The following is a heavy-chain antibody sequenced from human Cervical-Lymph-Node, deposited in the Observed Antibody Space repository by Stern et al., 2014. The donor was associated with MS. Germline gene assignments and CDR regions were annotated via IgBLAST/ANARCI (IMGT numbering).Heavy chain of an antibody. V-gene: IGHV5-51*01. CDR1: GYTFNTYYL. J-gene: IGHJ4*02. CDR2: SHPGGSDT. Sequence: EVQLVQSGAEVKKPGESLKISCKASGYTFNTYYLVCWVRPLPGKVLGWIGVSHPGGSDTQSGPFFDGLVTTSADTSITTASPLWSSLKPSDSAMYDCARVVGREDILLMLYAIYFDSWGQGTLLTVSS. D-gene: IGHD2-8*01. CDR3: ARVVGREDILLMLYAIYFDS.